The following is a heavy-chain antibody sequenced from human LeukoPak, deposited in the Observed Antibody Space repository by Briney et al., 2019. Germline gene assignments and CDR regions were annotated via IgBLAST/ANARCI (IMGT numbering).Heavy chain of an antibody. D-gene: IGHD3-9*01. CDR1: GFTFSSYS. J-gene: IGHJ4*02. CDR2: IGGSGSPA. Sequence: GGSLRLSCEASGFTFSSYSMNWVRQAPGKGLEWGSYIGGSGSPADYADSVKGRFTISRDNTKNSLFLQMHSLRAEDTAVYYCARDHDWAFDYWGQGTLVTVSS. V-gene: IGHV3-48*04. CDR3: ARDHDWAFDY.